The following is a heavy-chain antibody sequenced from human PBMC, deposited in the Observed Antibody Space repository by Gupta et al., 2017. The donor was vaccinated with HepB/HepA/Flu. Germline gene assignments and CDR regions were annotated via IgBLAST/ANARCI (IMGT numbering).Heavy chain of an antibody. V-gene: IGHV3-30-3*01. CDR1: GFSFSSYG. CDR3: ARAATFENFDL. D-gene: IGHD3-16*01. CDR2: ISDDGSSK. Sequence: QVQLVQSGGGVVQPGRSLRVSCAASGFSFSSYGMHWVRQAPGKGLEWVAIISDDGSSKYYADSVKGRFTISRDNSKNTLYLQMNSLRAEDTAVYYCARAATFENFDLWGHGTLVTVSS. J-gene: IGHJ2*01.